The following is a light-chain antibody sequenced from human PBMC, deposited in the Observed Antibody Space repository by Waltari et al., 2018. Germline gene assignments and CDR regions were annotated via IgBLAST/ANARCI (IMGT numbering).Light chain of an antibody. CDR3: QSYDSSRSGWV. J-gene: IGLJ3*02. V-gene: IGLV1-40*01. Sequence: QSVLTQPPSVSGAPGQRVTISCTGSSSNIGAGYDVHWYQQLPGTAPKLLIYGNSTRPSGVPDRFSGSKAGTSASQAITGLQAEDESDYYCQSYDSSRSGWVFGGGTKLTVL. CDR2: GNS. CDR1: SSNIGAGYD.